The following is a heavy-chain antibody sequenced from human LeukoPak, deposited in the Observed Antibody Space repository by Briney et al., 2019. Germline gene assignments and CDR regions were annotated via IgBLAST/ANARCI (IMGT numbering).Heavy chain of an antibody. CDR2: ISGSGGST. D-gene: IGHD2-15*01. J-gene: IGHJ4*02. CDR3: APTPVSSSFYFDY. V-gene: IGHV3-23*01. CDR1: GSTFSSYA. Sequence: PGGSLRLSCAASGSTFSSYAMSWVRQAPGKGLEWVSAISGSGGSTYYADSVKGRFTISRDNSKNTLYLQMNSLRAEDTAVYYCAPTPVSSSFYFDYWGQGTLVTVSS.